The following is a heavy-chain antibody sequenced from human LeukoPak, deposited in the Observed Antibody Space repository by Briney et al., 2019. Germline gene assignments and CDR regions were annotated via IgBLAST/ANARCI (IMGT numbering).Heavy chain of an antibody. J-gene: IGHJ4*02. CDR3: AKHRLFVLGRVDH. Sequence: GGSLRLSCAGSVYPLSNFAISWVPQGPGKGVEWGADISGSDGTTCYADSVKGRFTIPRHNPQNMLHLQMNSPRVEDTAVYYCAKHRLFVLGRVDHWGQGQLVTVSP. D-gene: IGHD6-6*01. CDR2: ISGSDGTT. CDR1: VYPLSNFA. V-gene: IGHV3-23*01.